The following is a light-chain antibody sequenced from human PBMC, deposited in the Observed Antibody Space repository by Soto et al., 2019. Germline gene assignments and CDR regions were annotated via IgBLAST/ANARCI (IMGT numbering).Light chain of an antibody. CDR1: QSVHSN. V-gene: IGKV3-15*01. CDR2: GAS. CDR3: QQYNDWPWGT. J-gene: IGKJ4*01. Sequence: DIVMTQSPATLSLSPGETATLSCRASQSVHSNLAWFQQHPGQAPRLLIYGASSMATGIPVRFSGSGSGTEFTLTISSLQPEDFAVYYCQQYNDWPWGTFGGGTKVGIK.